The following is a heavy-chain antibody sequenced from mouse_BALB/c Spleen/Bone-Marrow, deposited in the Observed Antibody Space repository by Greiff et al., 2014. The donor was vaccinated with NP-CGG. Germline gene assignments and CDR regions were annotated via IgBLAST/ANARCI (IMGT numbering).Heavy chain of an antibody. CDR1: GFSLTSYG. J-gene: IGHJ4*01. CDR2: IWAGGST. V-gene: IGHV2-9*02. Sequence: QVQLKESGPGLVAPSQSLSITCTVSGFSLTSYGVQWVRQPPGKGLEWLGVIWAGGSTNYNSAFMSRLSISKDNSKSQVFLKMNSLQTDDTAMYFCARDRGFGYDRTMDYWGQGTSVTVST. CDR3: ARDRGFGYDRTMDY. D-gene: IGHD2-2*01.